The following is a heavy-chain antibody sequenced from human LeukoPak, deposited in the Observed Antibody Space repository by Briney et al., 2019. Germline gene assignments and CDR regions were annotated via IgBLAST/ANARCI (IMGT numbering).Heavy chain of an antibody. D-gene: IGHD3-3*01. J-gene: IGHJ4*02. CDR2: ISYDGSNK. CDR3: AKGRVLRSFFDY. CDR1: GFTFSSYG. V-gene: IGHV3-30*18. Sequence: GGSLRLSCAASGFTFSSYGMHWVRQAPGKGLEWVAVISYDGSNKYYADSVKGRLTISRDNSKNTLYLQMNSLRAEDTAVYYCAKGRVLRSFFDYWGQGTLVTVSS.